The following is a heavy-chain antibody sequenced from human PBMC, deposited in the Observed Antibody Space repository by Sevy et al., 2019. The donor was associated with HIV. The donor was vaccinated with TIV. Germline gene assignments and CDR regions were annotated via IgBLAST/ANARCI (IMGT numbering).Heavy chain of an antibody. J-gene: IGHJ4*02. V-gene: IGHV3-30-3*01. Sequence: GGSPRLSCAASGFTFSSYAMHWVRQAPGKGLEWVAVISYDGSNKYYADSVKGRFTISRDNSKNTLYLQMNSLRAEDTAVYYCARDYYGSGSFDYWGQGTLVTVSS. CDR3: ARDYYGSGSFDY. D-gene: IGHD3-10*01. CDR2: ISYDGSNK. CDR1: GFTFSSYA.